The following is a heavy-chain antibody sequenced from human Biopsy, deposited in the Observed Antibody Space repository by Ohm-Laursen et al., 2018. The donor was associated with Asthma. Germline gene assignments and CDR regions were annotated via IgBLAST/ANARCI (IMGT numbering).Heavy chain of an antibody. CDR1: GITFSTYG. CDR3: ARDGRWFDP. J-gene: IGHJ5*02. V-gene: IGHV3-33*01. CDR2: IWYDGRKK. Sequence: SLRLSCTASGITFSTYGMHWVRQAPGRGLEWVSFIWYDGRKKTYADSVKGRFTISRDNSKNTLYLQMNSLRVEDTAVYYCARDGRWFDPWGQGTLVTVSS.